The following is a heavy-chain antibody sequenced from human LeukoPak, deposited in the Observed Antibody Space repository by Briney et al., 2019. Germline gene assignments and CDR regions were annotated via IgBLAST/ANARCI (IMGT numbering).Heavy chain of an antibody. Sequence: PGRSLRLSCAASGFTFSSYGMHWVRQAPGKGLEWVAVISYDGSNKYYADSVKGRFTISRDNSKNTLYLQMNGLRAEDTAVYYCAKDIVVVPAGTLKGYYYYGMDVWGQGTTVTVSS. J-gene: IGHJ6*02. CDR2: ISYDGSNK. V-gene: IGHV3-30*18. CDR1: GFTFSSYG. CDR3: AKDIVVVPAGTLKGYYYYGMDV. D-gene: IGHD2-2*01.